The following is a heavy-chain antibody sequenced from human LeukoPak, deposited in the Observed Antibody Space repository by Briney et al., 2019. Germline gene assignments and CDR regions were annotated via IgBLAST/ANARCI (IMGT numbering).Heavy chain of an antibody. V-gene: IGHV4-4*07. CDR3: AREGYYGSGRGPDY. J-gene: IGHJ4*02. D-gene: IGHD3-10*01. Sequence: SETLSLTCTVSGGSISSYYWSWIRQPAGKGLEWIGRIYTGGSTNYNPSLKSRVTMSVDTSKNQFSLKLSSVTAADTAVYYCAREGYYGSGRGPDYWGQGTLVTVSS. CDR1: GGSISSYY. CDR2: IYTGGST.